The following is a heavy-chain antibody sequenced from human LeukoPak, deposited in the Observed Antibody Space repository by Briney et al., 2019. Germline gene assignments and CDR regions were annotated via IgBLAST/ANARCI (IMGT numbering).Heavy chain of an antibody. J-gene: IGHJ6*02. CDR1: GFTFSSYW. CDR3: ARDGRGMDV. Sequence: GSLRLSCAASGFTFSSYWMSWVRQAPGKGLEWIGYIYHSGSTYYNPSLKSRVTISVDRSKNQFSLKLSSVTAADTAVYYCARDGRGMDVWGQGTTVTVSS. CDR2: IYHSGST. V-gene: IGHV4-4*02.